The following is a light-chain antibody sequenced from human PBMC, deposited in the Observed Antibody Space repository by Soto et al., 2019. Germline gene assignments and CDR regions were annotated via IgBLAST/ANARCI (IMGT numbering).Light chain of an antibody. V-gene: IGLV2-23*02. J-gene: IGLJ2*01. CDR2: EVS. CDR3: CSYAGSPTFVI. CDR1: SSDVGSYNL. Sequence: QSALTQPASVSGSPGQSITIPCTGASSDVGSYNLVSWYQQHPGKAPKLMIYEVSRRPSGISNRFSGSKSGNTASLTISGLQAEDEADYYCCSYAGSPTFVIFGGGTQLPS.